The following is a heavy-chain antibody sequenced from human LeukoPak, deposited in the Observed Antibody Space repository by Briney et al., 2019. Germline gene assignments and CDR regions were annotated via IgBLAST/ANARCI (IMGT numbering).Heavy chain of an antibody. J-gene: IGHJ4*02. Sequence: PGGSLRLSCAASGFTFSSYAMHWVRQTPGKGLEYVSAIRTNGGSTYYANSVKGRFTISRDNSKNTLYLQMGSLRAEDMAVYFCARYCNGVTCYSGYDYWGQGTLVTVSS. V-gene: IGHV3-64*01. CDR1: GFTFSSYA. CDR3: ARYCNGVTCYSGYDY. CDR2: IRTNGGST. D-gene: IGHD2-15*01.